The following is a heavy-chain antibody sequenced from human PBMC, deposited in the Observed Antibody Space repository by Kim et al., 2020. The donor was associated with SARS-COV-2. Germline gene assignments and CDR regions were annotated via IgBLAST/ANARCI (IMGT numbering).Heavy chain of an antibody. CDR1: GYTFTSYY. V-gene: IGHV1-46*01. Sequence: ASVKVSCKASGYTFTSYYIHWVRQAPGQGLECMGIIDPSGGTTTYAQNFQGRVTMTRDTSTNTVYMELSSLRSEDTAVYYCARAVQWLPFDYWGQGTLVTVSS. J-gene: IGHJ4*02. CDR3: ARAVQWLPFDY. CDR2: IDPSGGTT. D-gene: IGHD6-19*01.